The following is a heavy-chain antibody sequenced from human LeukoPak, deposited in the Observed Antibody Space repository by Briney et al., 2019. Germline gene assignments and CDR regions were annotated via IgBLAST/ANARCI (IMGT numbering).Heavy chain of an antibody. CDR2: IYYSGST. CDR1: GGSISSSSYY. CDR3: ARENDSSGYYYGIDY. V-gene: IGHV4-39*07. D-gene: IGHD3-22*01. J-gene: IGHJ4*02. Sequence: PSETLSLTCTVSGGSISSSSYYWGWIRQPPGKGLEWIGSIYYSGSTYYNPSLKSRVTISVDTSKNQFSLKLSSVTAADTAVYYCARENDSSGYYYGIDYWGQGTLVTVSS.